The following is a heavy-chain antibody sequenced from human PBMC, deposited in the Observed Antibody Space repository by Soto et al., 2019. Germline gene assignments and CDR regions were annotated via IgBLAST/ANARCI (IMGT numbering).Heavy chain of an antibody. J-gene: IGHJ5*02. V-gene: IGHV4-39*01. CDR3: ARHDCGDANCFDNWFDP. CDR2: IFYNGRT. Sequence: QLQLQESGPGLVKPSETLSLTCTVSGASISSTTYYWGWIRQPPVKGLEWIGSIFYNGRTYYTPSIKSRVTISVDTSKNQFSLKLNSVTAADTAVYFCARHDCGDANCFDNWFDPWGQGILVTVSS. D-gene: IGHD2-21*01. CDR1: GASISSTTYY.